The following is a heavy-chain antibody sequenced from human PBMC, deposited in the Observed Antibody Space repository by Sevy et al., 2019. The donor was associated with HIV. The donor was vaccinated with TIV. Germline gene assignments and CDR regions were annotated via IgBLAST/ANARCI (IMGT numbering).Heavy chain of an antibody. J-gene: IGHJ6*02. V-gene: IGHV3-9*01. D-gene: IGHD2-2*02. CDR3: AKAAGGCSSTSCYTDYYYYGMDV. Sequence: GGSLRLSCAASGFTFDDYAMHWVRQAPGKGLEWVSGISWNSGSIGYADSGKGRFTISRDNAKNSLYLQMNSLRAEDTALYYCAKAAGGCSSTSCYTDYYYYGMDVWGQGTTVTVSS. CDR1: GFTFDDYA. CDR2: ISWNSGSI.